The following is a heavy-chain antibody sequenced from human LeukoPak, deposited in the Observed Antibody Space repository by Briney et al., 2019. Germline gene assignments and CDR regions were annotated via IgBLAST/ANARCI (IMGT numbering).Heavy chain of an antibody. CDR1: GGSISSTNW. CDR2: VHLDGRT. J-gene: IGHJ6*02. CDR3: ARSIEDYYGMDV. Sequence: SETLSLTCGVSGGSISSTNWWTWVRQPPGKGLEWIGEVHLDGRTNYNPSLESRLTMSVDFSENHISLKLSSVTAADTAVYYCARSIEDYYGMDVWGQGTTVTVSS. V-gene: IGHV4-4*02.